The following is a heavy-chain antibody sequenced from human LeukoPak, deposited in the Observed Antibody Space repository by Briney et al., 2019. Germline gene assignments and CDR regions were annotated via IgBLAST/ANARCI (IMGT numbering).Heavy chain of an antibody. Sequence: ASVKVSCKASGGTFSSYAISLVRQAPGQGLEWMGRIIPILGIANYAQKFQGRVTITADKYTTTAYMELSSLRSEDTAVYYCASIPRYSSSWYLDYWGQGTLVTVSS. CDR3: ASIPRYSSSWYLDY. CDR2: IIPILGIA. CDR1: GGTFSSYA. J-gene: IGHJ4*02. V-gene: IGHV1-69*04. D-gene: IGHD6-13*01.